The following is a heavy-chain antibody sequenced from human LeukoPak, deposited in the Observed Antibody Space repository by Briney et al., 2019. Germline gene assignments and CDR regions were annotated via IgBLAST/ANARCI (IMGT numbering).Heavy chain of an antibody. V-gene: IGHV1-69*04. D-gene: IGHD5-12*01. CDR3: ARDQDRVATIEYYYYYGMDV. J-gene: IGHJ6*02. CDR1: GGTFSSYA. Sequence: TSVKVSCKASGGTFSSYAISWVRQAPGQGLEWMGRIIPILGIANYAQKFQGRVTITADKSTSTAYMELSSLRTEDTAVYYCARDQDRVATIEYYYYYGMDVWGQGTTVTVSS. CDR2: IIPILGIA.